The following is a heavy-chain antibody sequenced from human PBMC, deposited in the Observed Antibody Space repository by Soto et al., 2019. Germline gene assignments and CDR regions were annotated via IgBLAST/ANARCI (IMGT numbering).Heavy chain of an antibody. V-gene: IGHV3-23*01. CDR1: VFPFGANA. J-gene: IGHJ4*02. CDR2: LSNTGRRT. CDR3: ATEMGTTQGPFDN. D-gene: IGHD1-26*01. Sequence: GGSLRLSCVVSVFPFGANAMSWVRQAPGKGLEWVSGLSNTGRRTSYADSVKGRFNISRDNSENTVYLQMNSLRVEDTAVYYCATEMGTTQGPFDNWGQGTLVTVSS.